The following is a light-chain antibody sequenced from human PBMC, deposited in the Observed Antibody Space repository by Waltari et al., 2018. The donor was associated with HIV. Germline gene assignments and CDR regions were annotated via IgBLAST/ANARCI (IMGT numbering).Light chain of an antibody. Sequence: VLTQPPSASKSPGQRVLISCSGTNSNVGKNFVSWFQQVPGGAPKLVIYRNGRRPSGVPDRFSGAKSGSSATLAISGLQSDDEADYFCASWDDKLSHWVFGVGTKLTV. J-gene: IGLJ3*02. V-gene: IGLV1-47*01. CDR1: NSNVGKNF. CDR2: RNG. CDR3: ASWDDKLSHWV.